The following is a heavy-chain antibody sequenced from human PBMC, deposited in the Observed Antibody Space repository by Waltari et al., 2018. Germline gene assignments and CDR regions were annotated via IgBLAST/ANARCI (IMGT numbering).Heavy chain of an antibody. CDR2: IYHSGST. J-gene: IGHJ6*03. Sequence: QVQLQESGPGLVKPSETLSLTCTVSGYSISSGYYWGWIRQPPGKGLEWIGSIYHSGSTYYNPSLKSRVTISVDTSKNQFSLKLSSVTAADTAVYYCARAAAMHYHYMDVWGKGTTVTISS. CDR1: GYSISSGYY. D-gene: IGHD2-2*01. CDR3: ARAAAMHYHYMDV. V-gene: IGHV4-38-2*02.